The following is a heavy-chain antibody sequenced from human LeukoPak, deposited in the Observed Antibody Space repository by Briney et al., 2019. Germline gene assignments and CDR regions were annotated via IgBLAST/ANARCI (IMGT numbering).Heavy chain of an antibody. Sequence: ASVKVSCKASGYTFTSYYMHWVRQAPGQGLEWMGIINPSGGSTSYAQKFQGRVTMTRDTATSTVYMELSSMRSEDKAVYYCGRGAGGTADYWGQGTLVTVSS. D-gene: IGHD6-13*01. V-gene: IGHV1-46*01. CDR2: INPSGGST. CDR1: GYTFTSYY. CDR3: GRGAGGTADY. J-gene: IGHJ4*02.